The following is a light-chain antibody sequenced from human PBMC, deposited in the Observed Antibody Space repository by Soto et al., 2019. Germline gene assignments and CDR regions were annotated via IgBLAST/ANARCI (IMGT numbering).Light chain of an antibody. CDR1: SSDVGGYNY. CDR3: SSYAGNSVV. V-gene: IGLV2-8*01. J-gene: IGLJ2*01. Sequence: QSALTQPPSASGSPGQSVTISCTGTSSDVGGYNYVSWYQQNPGKAPKLIIFEVSKRPSGVPDRFSGSKSGNTASLTVSGLQAEDEADYFCSSYAGNSVVFGGGTKLTV. CDR2: EVS.